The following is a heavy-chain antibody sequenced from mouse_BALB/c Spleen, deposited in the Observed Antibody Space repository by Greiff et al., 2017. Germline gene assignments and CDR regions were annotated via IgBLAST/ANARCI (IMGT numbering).Heavy chain of an antibody. CDR2: IWTGGGT. J-gene: IGHJ3*01. Sequence: VKLVESGPGLVAPSQSLSITCTVSGFSLTSYDISWIRQPPGKGLEWLGVIWTGGGTNYNSAFMSRLSISKDNSKSQVFLKMNSLQTDDTAIYYCVRDRDYDGTWFAYWGQGTLVTVSA. V-gene: IGHV2-9-2*01. CDR3: VRDRDYDGTWFAY. CDR1: GFSLTSYD. D-gene: IGHD2-4*01.